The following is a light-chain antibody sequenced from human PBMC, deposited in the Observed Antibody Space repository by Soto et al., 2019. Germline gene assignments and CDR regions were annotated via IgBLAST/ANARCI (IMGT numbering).Light chain of an antibody. CDR2: GAS. CDR1: QSVSSNY. CDR3: QHYGSSPLT. V-gene: IGKV3-20*01. J-gene: IGKJ4*01. Sequence: EIVLTQSPGTLSLSPAERATLSCRASQSVSSNYLAWYQQKPGQAPRLLIYGASSRATGIPDRFSGSGSGTEFTLTISRLEPEDFAVYHCQHYGSSPLTFGGGTKVEIK.